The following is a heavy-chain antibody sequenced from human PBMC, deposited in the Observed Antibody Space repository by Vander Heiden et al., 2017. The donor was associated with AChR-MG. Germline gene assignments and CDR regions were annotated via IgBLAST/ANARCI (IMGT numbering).Heavy chain of an antibody. CDR1: GFTFSDYG. CDR3: AKDLAPVEGGTQFFYYGMDV. V-gene: IGHV3-30*18. J-gene: IGHJ6*02. D-gene: IGHD1-26*01. CDR2: ISYDGRSQ. Sequence: QVHLVESGGGVVPPGKSLRLSCAASGFTFSDYGMHWVRQAPGKGLEWVAVISYDGRSQYYAESVKGRFIISRDASKSTLYLQMSSLRAEDTALYYCAKDLAPVEGGTQFFYYGMDVWGLGTTVTVSS.